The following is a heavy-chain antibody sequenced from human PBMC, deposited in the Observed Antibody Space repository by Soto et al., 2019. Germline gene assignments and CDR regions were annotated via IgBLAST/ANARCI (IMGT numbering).Heavy chain of an antibody. CDR1: GGSISSGDYY. Sequence: QVQLQESGPGLVKPSQTLSLTCTVSGGSISSGDYYWSWIRQHPGKGLEWIGYIYYSGSTYYNPSLKSRVTIPVDTSKNQFSLKLSSLTAADTAVYSWARAWSGSRQGFGNWCQGTLVTGSS. CDR2: IYYSGST. CDR3: ARAWSGSRQGFGN. J-gene: IGHJ1*01. D-gene: IGHD3-3*01. V-gene: IGHV4-31*03.